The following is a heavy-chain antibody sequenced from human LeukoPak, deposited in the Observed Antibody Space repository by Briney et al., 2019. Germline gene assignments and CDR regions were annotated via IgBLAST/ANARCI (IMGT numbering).Heavy chain of an antibody. CDR1: GFTFSNAY. V-gene: IGHV3-15*07. CDR2: IKAKTDGETT. D-gene: IGHD2-21*01. J-gene: IGHJ4*02. CDR3: ITPLPYSAQ. Sequence: GGSLRLSCAASGFTFSNAYMNWVRQAPGKGLEWAGRIKAKTDGETTEYAAAVKDRFSISRDDSKSMMYLQMNSLKTEDTAVYYCITPLPYSAQGGQGTLVTVSS.